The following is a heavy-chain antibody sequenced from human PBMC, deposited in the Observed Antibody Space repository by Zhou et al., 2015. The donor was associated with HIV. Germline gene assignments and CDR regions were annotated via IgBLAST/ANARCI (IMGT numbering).Heavy chain of an antibody. CDR3: ARLFPRGYCSGGSCSTDY. D-gene: IGHD2-15*01. J-gene: IGHJ4*02. V-gene: IGHV1-69*01. CDR2: FGTA. Sequence: QVQLVQSGAEVKKPGSSVKVSCKASGGTFSSYAIFGTANYAQKFQGRVTITADESTSTAYMELSSLRSEDTAVYYCARLFPRGYCSGGSCSTDYWGQGTLVTVSS. CDR1: GGTFSSYA.